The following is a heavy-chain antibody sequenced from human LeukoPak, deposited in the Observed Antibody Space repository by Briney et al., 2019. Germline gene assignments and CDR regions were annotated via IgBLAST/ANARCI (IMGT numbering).Heavy chain of an antibody. Sequence: LGGSLRLSCAASGFIFSTYVMSWVRQAPGKGLEWISYIGTRDNTMYYANSVKGRFTISRDNAKNSLYLQMNSLRDEDTAIYYCARGRGSSWGQGTLVTVSS. J-gene: IGHJ5*02. CDR1: GFIFSTYV. CDR3: ARGRGSS. V-gene: IGHV3-48*02. D-gene: IGHD2-21*01. CDR2: IGTRDNTM.